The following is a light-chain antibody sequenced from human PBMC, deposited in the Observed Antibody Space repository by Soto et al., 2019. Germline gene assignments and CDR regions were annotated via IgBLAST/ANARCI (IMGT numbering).Light chain of an antibody. V-gene: IGKV1-39*01. CDR2: AAS. Sequence: DIQMTQSPSSLSASVGDRVTITCRASQRISSYLNWYQQKPGKAPKLLIYAASSLQSGVPSRFSGSGSGTDFTLTISSLQPEDFATYYCQQSYSTPHYTFGQGTKLEIK. CDR1: QRISSY. CDR3: QQSYSTPHYT. J-gene: IGKJ2*01.